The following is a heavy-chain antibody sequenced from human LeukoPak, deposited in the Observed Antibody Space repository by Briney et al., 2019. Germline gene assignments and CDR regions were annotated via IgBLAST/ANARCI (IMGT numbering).Heavy chain of an antibody. J-gene: IGHJ4*02. CDR3: ARGGGNLTTVTTRAIDY. D-gene: IGHD4-17*01. V-gene: IGHV4-39*07. CDR1: GGSISSSSYY. CDR2: IYYSGST. Sequence: PSETLSLTCTVSGGSISSSSYYWGWIRQPPGKGLEWIGSIYYSGSTNYNPSLKSRVTISVDTSKNQFSLKLSSVTAADTAVYYCARGGGNLTTVTTRAIDYWGQGTLVTVSS.